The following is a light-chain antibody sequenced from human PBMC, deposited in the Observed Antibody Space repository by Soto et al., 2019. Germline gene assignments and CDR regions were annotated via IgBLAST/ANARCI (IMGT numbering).Light chain of an antibody. CDR1: QGIRDD. Sequence: DIQMTQSPSSLSASIGDRVTITCRASQGIRDDLGWYQQKPGKAPKRLIFGASSFQSGVPSRFSGSGSGTEFTHTNNRLQPEDSATYYGLQNNTSPRAFGGGPKVKIK. CDR3: LQNNTSPRA. J-gene: IGKJ4*01. CDR2: GAS. V-gene: IGKV1-17*01.